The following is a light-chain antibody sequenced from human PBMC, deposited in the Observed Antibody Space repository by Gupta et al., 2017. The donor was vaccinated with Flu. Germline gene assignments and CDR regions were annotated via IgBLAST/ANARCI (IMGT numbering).Light chain of an antibody. J-gene: IGKJ4*01. Sequence: DIQMTQSPSSLSASVGDRVTITCRASQDIRTWLAWYQQKPEKAPKSLIYAASNLQSGVPSRFSGGGSGTDFTLTISSLQPEDFATYYCQQENSFPFTFGGGTKVEIK. CDR2: AAS. CDR3: QQENSFPFT. V-gene: IGKV1D-16*01. CDR1: QDIRTW.